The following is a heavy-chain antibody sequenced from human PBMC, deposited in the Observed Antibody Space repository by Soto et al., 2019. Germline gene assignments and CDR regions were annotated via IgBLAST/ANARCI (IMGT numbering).Heavy chain of an antibody. CDR3: ATYMSGDSSGYYPSYYYGMDV. V-gene: IGHV1-24*01. D-gene: IGHD3-22*01. CDR2: FDPEDGET. Sequence: ASVKVSCKVSGYTLTELSMHWVRQAPGKGLEWMGGFDPEDGETIYAQKFQGRVTMTEDTSTDTAYMELSSLRSEDTAVYYCATYMSGDSSGYYPSYYYGMDVWGQGTTVTVSS. J-gene: IGHJ6*02. CDR1: GYTLTELS.